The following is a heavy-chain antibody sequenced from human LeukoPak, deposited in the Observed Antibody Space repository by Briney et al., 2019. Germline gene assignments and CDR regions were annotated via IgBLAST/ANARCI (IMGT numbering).Heavy chain of an antibody. D-gene: IGHD5-18*01. CDR1: GFTFSSYA. V-gene: IGHV3-23*01. CDR3: AKGQSRYSYGYYFDY. J-gene: IGHJ4*02. CDR2: ISGSGGST. Sequence: PGGSLRLSCAASGFTFSSYAMSWVRQAPGKGQEWVSAISGSGGSTYYADSVKGRFTISRDNSKNTLYLQMNSLRAEDTAVYYCAKGQSRYSYGYYFDYWGQGTLVTVSS.